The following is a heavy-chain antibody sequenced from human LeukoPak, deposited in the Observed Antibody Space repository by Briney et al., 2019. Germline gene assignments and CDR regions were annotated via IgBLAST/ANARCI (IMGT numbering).Heavy chain of an antibody. V-gene: IGHV3-30*18. CDR2: ISYDGSNE. Sequence: GGSLRLSCAASGFTFSSYGMHWVRQAPGKGLEGVAVISYDGSNEYYADSVKGRFTISRDNSKNTLYLQMNSLRAEDTAVYYCAKEGYSYANGDYFDYWGQGTLVTVSS. J-gene: IGHJ4*02. CDR1: GFTFSSYG. D-gene: IGHD5-18*01. CDR3: AKEGYSYANGDYFDY.